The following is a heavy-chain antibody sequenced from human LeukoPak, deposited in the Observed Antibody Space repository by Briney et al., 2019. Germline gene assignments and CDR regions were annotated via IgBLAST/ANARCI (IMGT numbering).Heavy chain of an antibody. CDR2: IYYSGAT. CDR1: GGSISSGDSY. J-gene: IGHJ6*02. V-gene: IGHV4-30-4*01. D-gene: IGHD3-9*01. Sequence: SQTLSLTCTVSGGSISSGDSYWSWIRQPPGKGLEWIGFIYYSGATYDNPSLKSRTTISVDTSKNQFSLKLSSVTAADTAVYYCARFSFDRRRYGMDVWGQGTTVTVSS. CDR3: ARFSFDRRRYGMDV.